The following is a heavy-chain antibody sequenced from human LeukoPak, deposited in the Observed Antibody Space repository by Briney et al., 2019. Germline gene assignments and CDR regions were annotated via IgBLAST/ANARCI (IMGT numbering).Heavy chain of an antibody. Sequence: SETLSLTCNVSGGSINGYYWTWIRQPPGKGLEWIGYMFYNGNTNYSPSLKSRVTISLDTSKSQISMRLTSVTAADTGVYHCARLTREDGVDVWGQGTTVTASS. J-gene: IGHJ6*02. CDR1: GGSINGYY. CDR2: MFYNGNT. CDR3: ARLTREDGVDV. V-gene: IGHV4-59*01.